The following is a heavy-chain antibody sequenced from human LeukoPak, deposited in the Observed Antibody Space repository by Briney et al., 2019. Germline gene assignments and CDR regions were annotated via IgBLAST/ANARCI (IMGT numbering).Heavy chain of an antibody. CDR3: ARGGSRQSSSSDFDY. J-gene: IGHJ4*02. CDR1: GGSISNYY. D-gene: IGHD6-6*01. V-gene: IGHV4-59*01. Sequence: SETLSLTCTVSGGSISNYYWSWIRQPPGKGLEWIGYIYYSGSTNYDPSLKSRVTISVDTAKNKFSLRLSSVTAADTAVYYCARGGSRQSSSSDFDYWGQGILVTVSS. CDR2: IYYSGST.